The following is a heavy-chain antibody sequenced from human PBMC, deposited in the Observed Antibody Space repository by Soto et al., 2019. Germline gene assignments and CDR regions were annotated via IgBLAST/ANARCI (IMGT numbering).Heavy chain of an antibody. CDR2: ISSSSSTI. J-gene: IGHJ4*02. CDR3: ARDSFLQGLDY. CDR1: GFTFSSYS. Sequence: GGSLRLSCAASGFTFSSYSMNWVRQAPGKGLEWVSYISSSSSTIYYADSVKGRFTISRDNAKNSLYLQMNSLRAEDTAVYYCARDSFLQGLDYWGQGTLVTVSS. V-gene: IGHV3-48*01.